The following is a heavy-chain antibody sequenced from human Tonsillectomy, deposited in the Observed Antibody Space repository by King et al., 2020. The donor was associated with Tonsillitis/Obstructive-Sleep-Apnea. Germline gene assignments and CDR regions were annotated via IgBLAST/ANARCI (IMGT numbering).Heavy chain of an antibody. V-gene: IGHV4-59*08. Sequence: QLQESGPGLVKPSETLSLTCSVSGGSVSGYYWSWIRPPAGKGLGWSAYIYYSWTTNYNPTPKSRVTISVDTSKNQFSLRLTSVTAADTALYYCARHLRDAPGEPYYFDHWGQGLLVTVSS. CDR2: IYYSWTT. J-gene: IGHJ4*02. CDR3: ARHLRDAPGEPYYFDH. D-gene: IGHD3-10*01. CDR1: GGSVSGYY.